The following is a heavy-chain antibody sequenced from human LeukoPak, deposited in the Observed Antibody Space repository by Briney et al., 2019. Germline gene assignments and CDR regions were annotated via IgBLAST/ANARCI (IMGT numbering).Heavy chain of an antibody. CDR3: ARGRGSMVRGVTDY. V-gene: IGHV4-34*01. Sequence: SETLSLTCAVYGGSFSGYYWSWIRQPPGKGLEWIGEINDSGSTNYNPSLKSRVTISVDTSKNQFSLKLSSVTAADTAVYYCARGRGSMVRGVTDYWGQGTLVTVSS. CDR2: INDSGST. D-gene: IGHD3-10*01. J-gene: IGHJ4*02. CDR1: GGSFSGYY.